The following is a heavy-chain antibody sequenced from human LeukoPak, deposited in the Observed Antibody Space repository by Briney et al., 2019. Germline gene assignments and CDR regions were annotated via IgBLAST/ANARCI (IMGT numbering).Heavy chain of an antibody. J-gene: IGHJ5*02. CDR3: ARSPGALSWFDP. CDR2: INPNSGGT. V-gene: IGHV1-2*02. Sequence: GASVKVSCKASVYTFTGYYMHWVRQAPGQGLEWMGWINPNSGGTNYAQKFQGRVTMTRDTSISTAYMELSRLRSDDTAVYYCARSPGALSWFDPWGQGTLVTVSS. CDR1: VYTFTGYY.